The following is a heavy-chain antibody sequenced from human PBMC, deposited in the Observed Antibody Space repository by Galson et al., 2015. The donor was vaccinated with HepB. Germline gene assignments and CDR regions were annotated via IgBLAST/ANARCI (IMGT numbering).Heavy chain of an antibody. J-gene: IGHJ5*02. CDR2: IIPILGIA. CDR3: AREPHPIAAAGIAGSVNWFDP. D-gene: IGHD6-13*01. CDR1: GGTFSSYA. Sequence: SVKVSCKASGGTFSSYAISWVRQAPGQGLEWMGRIIPILGIANYAQKFQGRVTITADKSTSTAYMELSSLRSEDTAVYYCAREPHPIAAAGIAGSVNWFDPWGQGTLVTVSS. V-gene: IGHV1-69*04.